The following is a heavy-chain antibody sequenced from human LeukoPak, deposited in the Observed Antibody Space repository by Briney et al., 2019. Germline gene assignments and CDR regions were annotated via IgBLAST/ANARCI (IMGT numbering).Heavy chain of an antibody. V-gene: IGHV3-66*01. CDR1: GFTFSSYG. D-gene: IGHD3-22*01. Sequence: GGSLRLSCAASGFTFSSYGMHWVRQAPGKGLEWVSLIYSRGDTKYADSVKGRFTISRDNSKNTLYLQMSSLRTEDTAVYYCARDNYDSSGPYYFDYWGQGTLVTVSS. CDR3: ARDNYDSSGPYYFDY. CDR2: IYSRGDT. J-gene: IGHJ4*02.